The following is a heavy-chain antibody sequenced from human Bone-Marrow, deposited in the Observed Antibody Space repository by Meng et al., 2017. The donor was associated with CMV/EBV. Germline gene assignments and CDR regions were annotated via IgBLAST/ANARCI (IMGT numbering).Heavy chain of an antibody. CDR3: AKDLRPAQCGGDCYPFDY. CDR1: GFPFSSYS. Sequence: GEALMIPWASSGFPFSSYSMNGVRPAPAKGLEWVAYMSSSSIIYYADSVKGRFTISRDNAKNSLYLHMNSLRAKGTAVYYCAKDLRPAQCGGDCYPFDYWGQGTLVTVSS. D-gene: IGHD2-21*01. V-gene: IGHV3-48*04. J-gene: IGHJ4*02. CDR2: MSSSSII.